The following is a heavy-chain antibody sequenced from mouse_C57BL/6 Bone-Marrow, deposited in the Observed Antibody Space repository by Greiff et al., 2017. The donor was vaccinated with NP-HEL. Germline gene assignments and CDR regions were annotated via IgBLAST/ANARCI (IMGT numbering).Heavy chain of an antibody. CDR1: GYTFTSYD. Sequence: VQLVESGPELVKPGASVKLSCKASGYTFTSYDINWVKQRPGQGLEWIGWIYPRDGSTKYNEKFKGKATLTVDTSSSTAYMELHSLTSEDSAVYFCAREDGRRWLLFFAYWGQGTLVTVSA. V-gene: IGHV1-85*01. CDR3: AREDGRRWLLFFAY. D-gene: IGHD2-3*01. CDR2: IYPRDGST. J-gene: IGHJ3*01.